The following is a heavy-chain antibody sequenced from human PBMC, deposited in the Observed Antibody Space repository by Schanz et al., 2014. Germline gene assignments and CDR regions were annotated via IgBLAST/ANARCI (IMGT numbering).Heavy chain of an antibody. CDR2: ISYDGRNK. V-gene: IGHV3-30-3*01. J-gene: IGHJ4*02. D-gene: IGHD3-9*01. CDR3: AKQIHYDILTVTRN. CDR1: GFTFSSYA. Sequence: QVQLVESGGGVVQPGRSLRLSCAASGFTFSSYAMHWVRQAPGKGLEWVAVISYDGRNKYYADSVKGRFTISRDNSKNTLYLQMNSLRAEDMAVYYCAKQIHYDILTVTRNWGQGTLVTVSS.